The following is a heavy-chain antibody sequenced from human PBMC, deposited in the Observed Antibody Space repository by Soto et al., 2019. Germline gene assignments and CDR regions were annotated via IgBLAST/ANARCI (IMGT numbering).Heavy chain of an antibody. D-gene: IGHD6-6*01. Sequence: SVTISGKGTGYRLTRSRVVWVRQIPGKGLEWMGIIYPGDSDTRYSPSFQGQVTISADKSISTAYLQWSSLKASDTAMYYCARHWGYSSSSQGKGVCGQGTTVPVSS. J-gene: IGHJ6*02. CDR3: ARHWGYSSSSQGKGV. CDR2: IYPGDSDT. V-gene: IGHV5-51*01. CDR1: GYRLTRSR.